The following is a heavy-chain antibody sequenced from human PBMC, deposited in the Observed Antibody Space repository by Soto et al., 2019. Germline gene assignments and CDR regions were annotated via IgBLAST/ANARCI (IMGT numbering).Heavy chain of an antibody. CDR2: IIPILGTA. J-gene: IGHJ4*02. V-gene: IGHV1-69*01. D-gene: IGHD3-22*01. CDR1: GGSFSSFS. Sequence: QVILAQSGAEVKKPGSSVKVSCKVSGGSFSSFSINWVRQAPGQRFEWMGGIIPILGTANFTQKFQDRVTFTADESMATAYMTLSSLPSEDTSFYYCISFDRNGYYPQNHYWGPGTQVTVS. CDR3: ISFDRNGYYPQNHY.